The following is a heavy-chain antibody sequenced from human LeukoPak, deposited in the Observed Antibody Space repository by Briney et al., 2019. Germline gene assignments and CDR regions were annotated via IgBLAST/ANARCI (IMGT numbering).Heavy chain of an antibody. CDR3: VRATDYDKRSFEY. V-gene: IGHV3-72*01. CDR1: GFTFSGYY. Sequence: PGGSLRLSCAATGFTFSGYYMDWVRQAPGKALEWVARSRNRANSYSTQYAASVKGRITISRDYSTNSLYLQMSSLKIEDTAVSYCVRATDYDKRSFEYWGQGTLVTVSS. J-gene: IGHJ4*02. CDR2: SRNRANSYST. D-gene: IGHD3-22*01.